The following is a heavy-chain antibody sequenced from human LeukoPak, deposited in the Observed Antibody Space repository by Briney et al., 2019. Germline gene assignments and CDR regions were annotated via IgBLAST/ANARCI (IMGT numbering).Heavy chain of an antibody. CDR2: TSWNSGSI. V-gene: IGHV3-9*01. D-gene: IGHD6-19*01. Sequence: PGRSLRLSCAASGFTFDDYAMNWVRQAPGKGLEWVSGTSWNSGSIGYADSVKGRFTISRDNATNSLYLQMNSLRAEDTALYYCAKDLSGSGWPRGAFDIWGQGTMVTVSS. J-gene: IGHJ3*02. CDR3: AKDLSGSGWPRGAFDI. CDR1: GFTFDDYA.